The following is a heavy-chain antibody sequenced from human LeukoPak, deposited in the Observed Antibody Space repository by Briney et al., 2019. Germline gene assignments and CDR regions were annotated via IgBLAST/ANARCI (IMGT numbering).Heavy chain of an antibody. CDR1: GGSISSSSYY. CDR2: IYYSGST. D-gene: IGHD6-13*01. V-gene: IGHV4-39*02. Sequence: SETLSLTCTVSGGSISSSSYYWGWIRQPPGKGLEWIGSIYYSGSTYYNPSLKSRVTISVDTSKNQFSLKLSSVTAADTAVYYCAKDWQQLVHYYYYYMDVWGKGTTVTISS. CDR3: AKDWQQLVHYYYYYMDV. J-gene: IGHJ6*03.